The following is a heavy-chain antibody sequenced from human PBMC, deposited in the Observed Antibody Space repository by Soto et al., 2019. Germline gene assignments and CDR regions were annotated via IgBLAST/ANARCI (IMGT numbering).Heavy chain of an antibody. J-gene: IGHJ3*02. D-gene: IGHD2-2*01. CDR1: GFTFDDYG. CDR2: INWNGGST. V-gene: IGHV3-20*01. CDR3: ARECSSTSCYADFAFDI. Sequence: PGGSLRLSCAAPGFTFDDYGMSWVRQAPGKGLEWVSGINWNGGSTGYADSVKGRFTISRDNAKNSLYLQMNSLRAEDTALYHCARECSSTSCYADFAFDIWGQGTMVTVSS.